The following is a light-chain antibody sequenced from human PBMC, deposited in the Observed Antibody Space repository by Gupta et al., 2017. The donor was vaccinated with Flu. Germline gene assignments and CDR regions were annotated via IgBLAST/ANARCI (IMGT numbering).Light chain of an antibody. CDR2: GAS. J-gene: IGKJ1*01. CDR1: QSVSSSY. V-gene: IGKV3/OR2-268*02. Sequence: EIVMTPSPATLSLPPGERATLSCRASQSVSSSYLSWYQQKPGQAPRLLIYGASTRATGIPARFSGSGSGTDFTLTISSLQPEDFAVYYCQQDYNLRTFGQGTKVEIK. CDR3: QQDYNLRT.